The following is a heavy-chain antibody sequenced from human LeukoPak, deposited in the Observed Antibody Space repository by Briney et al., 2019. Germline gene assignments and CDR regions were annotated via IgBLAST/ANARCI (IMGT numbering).Heavy chain of an antibody. CDR2: INHSGST. V-gene: IGHV4-34*01. D-gene: IGHD1-14*01. Sequence: SETLSLTCTVSGGSISSYYWSWIRQPPGKGLEWIGEINHSGSTNYNPSLKSRVTISVDTSKNQFSLKLSSVTAADTAVYYCASSMRARLPRYHPFDYWGQGTLVTVSS. CDR3: ASSMRARLPRYHPFDY. J-gene: IGHJ4*02. CDR1: GGSISSYY.